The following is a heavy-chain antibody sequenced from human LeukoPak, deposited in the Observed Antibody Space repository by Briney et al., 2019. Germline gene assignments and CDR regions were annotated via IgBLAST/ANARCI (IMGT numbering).Heavy chain of an antibody. CDR3: ARISTAVAGGDY. V-gene: IGHV3-7*01. D-gene: IGHD6-19*01. CDR1: GSTFSNSW. CDR2: IKRDGSET. Sequence: PGGSLRLSCGAFGSTFSNSWMSWVRQAPGKGLEWVANIKRDGSETYYVDSVKGRFAISRDNAKNSLYLQMDSLRAEDTAVYYCARISTAVAGGDYWGQGTLVIVSS. J-gene: IGHJ4*02.